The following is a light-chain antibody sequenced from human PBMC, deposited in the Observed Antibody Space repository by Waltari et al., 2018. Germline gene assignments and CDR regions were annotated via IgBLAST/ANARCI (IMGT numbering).Light chain of an antibody. CDR1: SSNIGNNY. Sequence: QSVLTQPPSASAAPGQRVPISCSGGSSNIGNNYVSWYRQFPGTAPKLLIYEDSERPSGIPGRFSGSKSGTSATLDITGLQAGDEADYYCGTWDSSLSGAVFGGGTHLTVL. CDR2: EDS. CDR3: GTWDSSLSGAV. V-gene: IGLV1-51*02. J-gene: IGLJ7*01.